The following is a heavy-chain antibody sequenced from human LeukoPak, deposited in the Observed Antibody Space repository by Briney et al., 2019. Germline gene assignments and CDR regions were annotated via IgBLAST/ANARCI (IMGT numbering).Heavy chain of an antibody. CDR3: ARGAYGDYDS. CDR1: TFTFSSYA. CDR2: ISAGADST. V-gene: IGHV3-23*01. Sequence: GGSLRLSCAPSTFTFSSYAMSWVRQAPGKGLEWVSAISAGADSTYYADSVQGRSTISRDNSKNTLFLQMSGLRAEDTAVYFCARGAYGDYDSWGQGTLVTVSS. D-gene: IGHD4-17*01. J-gene: IGHJ5*01.